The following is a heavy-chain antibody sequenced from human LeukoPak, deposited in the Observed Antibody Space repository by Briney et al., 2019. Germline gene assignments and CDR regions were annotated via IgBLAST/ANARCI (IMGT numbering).Heavy chain of an antibody. CDR1: GYTFTSYG. D-gene: IGHD1-26*01. V-gene: IGHV1-69*04. CDR2: IIPILGIA. Sequence: SVKVSCKASGYTFTSYGISWVRQAPGQGLEWMGRIIPILGIANYAQKFQGRVTITADKSTSTAYMELSSLRSEDTAVYYCARTYRGSTLGGEYYFDYWGQRTLVTVSS. CDR3: ARTYRGSTLGGEYYFDY. J-gene: IGHJ4*02.